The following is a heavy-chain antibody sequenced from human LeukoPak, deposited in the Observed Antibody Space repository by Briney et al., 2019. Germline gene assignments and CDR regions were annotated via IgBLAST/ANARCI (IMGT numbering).Heavy chain of an antibody. CDR1: GLTFSDAW. J-gene: IGHJ4*02. V-gene: IGHV3-15*01. Sequence: ARGSLRLSCVLSGLTFSDAWMSWVRQAPGKGLEWVGRIRNDRITDYAAPVQGRFSISRDNSKNTFYLQMNSLRTEDTGMYLCTWMATIFTVDYWGQGTLVTVSS. CDR3: TWMATIFTVDY. CDR2: IRNDRIT. D-gene: IGHD5-12*01.